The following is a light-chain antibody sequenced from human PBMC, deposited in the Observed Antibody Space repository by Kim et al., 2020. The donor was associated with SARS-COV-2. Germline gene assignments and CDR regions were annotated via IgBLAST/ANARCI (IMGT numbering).Light chain of an antibody. CDR2: GTS. Sequence: EIVLTQSPGTLSLSPGEGATLSCWASQSVSSLYLAWYQHKPGQSPRLLIYGTSSRATGIPDRFSGSGSGTDFTLTISRLEPEDSAVYYCQQYDSSPPGLTFGGGTKVEIK. J-gene: IGKJ4*01. V-gene: IGKV3-20*01. CDR3: QQYDSSPPGLT. CDR1: QSVSSLY.